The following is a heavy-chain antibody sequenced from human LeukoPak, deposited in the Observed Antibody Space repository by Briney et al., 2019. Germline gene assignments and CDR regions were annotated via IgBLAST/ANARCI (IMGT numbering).Heavy chain of an antibody. CDR3: ARAVASGSYHDY. CDR2: IYTSGST. Sequence: SETLSLTCTVSGGSISSYYWSWIRQPAGEGLEWIGHIYTSGSTNYNPSLKSRVTISVDKSKNQFSLKLSSVTAADTAVYYCARAVASGSYHDYWGQGTLVSVSS. D-gene: IGHD3-10*01. V-gene: IGHV4-4*07. CDR1: GGSISSYY. J-gene: IGHJ4*02.